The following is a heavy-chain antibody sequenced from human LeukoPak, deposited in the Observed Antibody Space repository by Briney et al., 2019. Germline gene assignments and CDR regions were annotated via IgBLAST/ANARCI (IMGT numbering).Heavy chain of an antibody. CDR3: ARDRTRETFDY. Sequence: GGSLRLSCAASGFTFSDYYMSWIRQAPGKGLEWVSFISSGGNTINYADSMKGRFTISRDNAKNSLYLQMNSLRAEDTAVYYCARDRTRETFDYWGRGTRVTVSS. V-gene: IGHV3-11*04. CDR1: GFTFSDYY. J-gene: IGHJ4*02. CDR2: ISSGGNTI. D-gene: IGHD1-1*01.